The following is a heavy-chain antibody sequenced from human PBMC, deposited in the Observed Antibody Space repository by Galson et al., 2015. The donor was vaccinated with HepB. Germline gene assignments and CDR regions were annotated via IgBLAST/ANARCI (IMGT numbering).Heavy chain of an antibody. D-gene: IGHD4-17*01. CDR1: GYSFTSYW. J-gene: IGHJ4*02. CDR2: IYPGDSDT. V-gene: IGHV5-51*03. Sequence: QSGAEVKKPGESLKISCKGSGYSFTSYWIGWVRQMPGKGLEWMGIIYPGDSDTRYSPSFQGQVTISADKSISTAYLQWSSLKASDTAMYYCARCPPHGDYGDYANLPHFDYWGQGTLVTVSS. CDR3: ARCPPHGDYGDYANLPHFDY.